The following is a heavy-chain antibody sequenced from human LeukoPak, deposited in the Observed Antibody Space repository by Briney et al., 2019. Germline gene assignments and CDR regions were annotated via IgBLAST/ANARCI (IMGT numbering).Heavy chain of an antibody. D-gene: IGHD3-3*01. V-gene: IGHV3-30*03. CDR2: ISNDGSRK. J-gene: IGHJ4*02. CDR1: GLTFSNAW. Sequence: GGSLRLSCAVSGLTFSNAWINWVRQAPGKGLEWVAIISNDGSRKYYAHSVEGRFTISRDNSKNTLYLQMDSLRAEDTAVYYCARDRAWNYFDYWGQGTLVTVSS. CDR3: ARDRAWNYFDY.